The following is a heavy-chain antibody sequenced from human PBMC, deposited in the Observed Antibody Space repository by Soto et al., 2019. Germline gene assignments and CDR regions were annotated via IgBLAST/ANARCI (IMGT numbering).Heavy chain of an antibody. CDR1: GFTFSSYW. D-gene: IGHD5-18*01. V-gene: IGHV3-7*03. J-gene: IGHJ4*02. Sequence: PGGSLRLSCAASGFTFSSYWMSWVRQAPGKGLEWVANIKQDGSEKCYVDSVKGRFTISRDNAKNSLYLQMNSLRAEDTAVYYCAGGLDRIQLWIDYWGQGTLVTVSS. CDR3: AGGLDRIQLWIDY. CDR2: IKQDGSEK.